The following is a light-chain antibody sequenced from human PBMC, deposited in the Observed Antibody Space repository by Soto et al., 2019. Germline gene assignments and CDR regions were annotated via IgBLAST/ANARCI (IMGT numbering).Light chain of an antibody. CDR1: SSDIGAYNF. CDR2: DVN. J-gene: IGLJ2*01. Sequence: QSVLTQPASVSGSPGQSITISCTGTSSDIGAYNFVSWYQQHPGKAPKLMLYDVNIRPSGDSKRFSGSKSGNTASLTISGLQAEDEDDYYCTSWTTSTTMIFGGGTKLTVL. CDR3: TSWTTSTTMI. V-gene: IGLV2-14*03.